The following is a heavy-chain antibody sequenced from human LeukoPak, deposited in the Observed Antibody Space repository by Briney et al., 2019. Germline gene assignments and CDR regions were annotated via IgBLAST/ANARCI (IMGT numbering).Heavy chain of an antibody. CDR2: RFGNGDT. J-gene: IGHJ5*02. Sequence: PGGSLRLSCAASGFSFGTFAMTWVRQALGKGLGWVSGRFGNGDTSYADSVKGRFSPSRDRSKNTVYLQMNSLRVEDTAIYYCAEDLHYGDGRWEFDPWGQGTLVTVSS. V-gene: IGHV3-23*01. CDR1: GFSFGTFA. CDR3: AEDLHYGDGRWEFDP. D-gene: IGHD4/OR15-4a*01.